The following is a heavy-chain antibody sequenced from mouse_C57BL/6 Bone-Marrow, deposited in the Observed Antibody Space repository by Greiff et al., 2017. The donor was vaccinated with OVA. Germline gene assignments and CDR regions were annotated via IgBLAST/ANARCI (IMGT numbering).Heavy chain of an antibody. CDR1: GYTFTSYV. CDR3: ARDDYDAYFDY. D-gene: IGHD2-4*01. Sequence: QVHVKQSGAELARPGASVKLSCKASGYTFTSYVISWVKQRTGQGLEWIGEIYPRSGNTYYNEKFKGKATLTADKSSSTAYMELRSLTSEDSAVYFCARDDYDAYFDYWGQGTTLTVSS. J-gene: IGHJ2*01. CDR2: IYPRSGNT. V-gene: IGHV1-81*01.